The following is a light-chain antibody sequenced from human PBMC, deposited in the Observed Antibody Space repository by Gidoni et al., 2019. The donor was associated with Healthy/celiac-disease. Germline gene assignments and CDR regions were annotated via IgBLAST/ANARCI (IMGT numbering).Light chain of an antibody. Sequence: EIVLTQSPGTLSLSPVERATLSCRASQSVSSSYLAWYQQKPGQAPRLLIYGASSRATGIPDRFSGSGSGTDFTLTISRLEPEDCAVYYCQQYGSSLPTFGPGTKVDIK. V-gene: IGKV3-20*01. J-gene: IGKJ3*01. CDR2: GAS. CDR3: QQYGSSLPT. CDR1: QSVSSSY.